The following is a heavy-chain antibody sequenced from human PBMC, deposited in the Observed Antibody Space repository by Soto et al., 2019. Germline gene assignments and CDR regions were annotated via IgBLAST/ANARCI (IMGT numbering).Heavy chain of an antibody. J-gene: IGHJ4*01. CDR2: FTSIFGST. Sequence: VPCRTSGGTLSNSAINWVRQAPVQGLEWMGSFTSIFGSTFYSQNFQDRVTITADKSTATAYIELSSLTSEDTAMYFCAIGGLIRVEFARRFDSWGQGTLVTVSS. CDR1: GGTLSNSA. D-gene: IGHD3-16*01. V-gene: IGHV1-69*06. CDR3: AIGGLIRVEFARRFDS.